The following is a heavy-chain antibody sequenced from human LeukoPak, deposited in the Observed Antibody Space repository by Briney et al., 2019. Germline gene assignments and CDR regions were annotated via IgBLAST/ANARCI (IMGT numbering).Heavy chain of an antibody. CDR1: GGSISSYY. V-gene: IGHV4-59*01. Sequence: SETLSLTCTVSGGSISSYYWSWIRQPPGRGLECIGYTYYSGGNNYNPSLASRVTMLADTSKNQFSLKLTSVTAADTAVYYCATIFVVRGLMSLDSWGQGTLVTVSS. CDR2: TYYSGGN. CDR3: ATIFVVRGLMSLDS. J-gene: IGHJ4*02. D-gene: IGHD3-10*01.